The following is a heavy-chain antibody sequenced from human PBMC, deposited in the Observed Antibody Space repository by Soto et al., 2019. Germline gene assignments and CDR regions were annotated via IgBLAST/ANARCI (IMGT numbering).Heavy chain of an antibody. CDR3: AREGQSGLQRYYYYGMDV. V-gene: IGHV5-10-1*01. CDR2: IDPRDSNI. D-gene: IGHD4-4*01. J-gene: IGHJ6*02. Sequence: GESLKISCKASGYTFSSSWISWVRQTPGKGLEWMGSIDPRDSNIHYSPSFQGRVTISGDTSISTAYMELSSLRSEDTAVYYCAREGQSGLQRYYYYGMDVWGQGTTVTVSS. CDR1: GYTFSSSW.